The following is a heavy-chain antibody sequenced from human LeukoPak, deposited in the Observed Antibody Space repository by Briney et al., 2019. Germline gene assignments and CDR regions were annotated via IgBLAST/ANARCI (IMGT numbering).Heavy chain of an antibody. D-gene: IGHD1-1*01. J-gene: IGHJ4*02. CDR3: VTRGTTATEYLEY. CDR1: GFTFSSYV. V-gene: IGHV3-23*01. Sequence: GGSLRLSCAASGFTFSSYVMTWVRQAPDMGLEWVSTITAGGVAAYYADSVKGRFTISRDNSKNTLHLHMNSLRVGDAAVYYCVTRGTTATEYLEYWGQGTLLTVSS. CDR2: ITAGGVAA.